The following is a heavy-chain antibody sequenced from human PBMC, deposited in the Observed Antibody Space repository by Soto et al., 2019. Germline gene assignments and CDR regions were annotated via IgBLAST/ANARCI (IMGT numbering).Heavy chain of an antibody. CDR3: ARDRSSSWYNGTFYFDS. D-gene: IGHD6-19*01. J-gene: IGHJ4*02. V-gene: IGHV1-69*06. CDR2: IIPLFDAT. CDR1: GGTFTTYD. Sequence: QVQLVQSGAEVRKPGSSVKVSCKASGGTFTTYDISWVRQAPGQGLEWMGGIIPLFDATKYAQKFQGRVTITADKSTGTAYMELSSLRSEDTAMYYCARDRSSSWYNGTFYFDSWDQGNLVSVSS.